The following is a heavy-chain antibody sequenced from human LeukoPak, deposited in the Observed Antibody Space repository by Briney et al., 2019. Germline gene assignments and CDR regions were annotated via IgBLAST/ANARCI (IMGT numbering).Heavy chain of an antibody. CDR1: GFTFSIYW. CDR2: IEQDGSEK. V-gene: IGHV3-7*01. J-gene: IGHJ4*02. D-gene: IGHD1-1*01. Sequence: GGSLRLSCAASGFTFSIYWMSWVRQAPGKGLEWVANIEQDGSEKYYVDSVKGRFTISRDNAKNSLYLQMNSLRAEDTAVYYCPRDHPTATDYWGQGTLVTVSS. CDR3: PRDHPTATDY.